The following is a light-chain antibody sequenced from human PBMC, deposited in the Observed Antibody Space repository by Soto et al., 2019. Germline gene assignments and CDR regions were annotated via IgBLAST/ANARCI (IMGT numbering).Light chain of an antibody. V-gene: IGKV1-27*01. Sequence: DIQMTQSPSSLSASVGDRVTITCRASQGISNYLAWYQQKPGKVPKLLIYAASTLRSGVPSRFSGSGSGTDFTLTISSLQPEDVATYYCQEYNSAPPFTFGPGTKVDIK. J-gene: IGKJ3*01. CDR1: QGISNY. CDR2: AAS. CDR3: QEYNSAPPFT.